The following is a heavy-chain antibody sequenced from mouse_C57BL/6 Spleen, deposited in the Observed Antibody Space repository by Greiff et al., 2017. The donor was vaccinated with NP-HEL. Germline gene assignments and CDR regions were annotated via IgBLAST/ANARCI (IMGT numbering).Heavy chain of an antibody. J-gene: IGHJ1*03. D-gene: IGHD2-1*01. V-gene: IGHV1-53*01. CDR3: AKSSDGNYGWYFDV. Sequence: QVQLQQPGTALVKPGASVKLSCEASGYTFTSYWMPWVQQRPGQGLEWIGNINPSNGGTNYNENFKSKSTLTVDKSSITAYMQLNSLTSEDCADYYSAKSSDGNYGWYFDVWGTGATVTDYS. CDR1: GYTFTSYW. CDR2: INPSNGGT.